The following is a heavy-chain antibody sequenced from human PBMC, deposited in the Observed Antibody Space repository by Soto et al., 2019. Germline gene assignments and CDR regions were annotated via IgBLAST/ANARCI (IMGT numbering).Heavy chain of an antibody. CDR2: IKEDGSDM. J-gene: IGHJ4*02. CDR1: GFTFSSYW. V-gene: IGHV3-7*01. D-gene: IGHD3-3*01. Sequence: GSLRLSCAASGFTFSSYWMSWVRQAPGKGLEWVANIKEDGSDMYYVDSVKGRFTISRDNAKNSLYLQMNSLRAEDTAVYYCATEVWVYYDFWSGYSDYRGQGTLVTVSS. CDR3: ATEVWVYYDFWSGYSDY.